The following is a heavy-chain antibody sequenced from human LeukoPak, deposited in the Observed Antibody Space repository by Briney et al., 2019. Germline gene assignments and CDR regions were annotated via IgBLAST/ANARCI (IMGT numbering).Heavy chain of an antibody. Sequence: GGSLRLSCAASGFTFSSYSMNWVRQAPGKGLEWISYISSSSDTKYYADSVKGRFTISRDNAEKSLCLQMNSLRAEDTAVYYCARDPIVTTIQRFDFWGQGTLVTVSS. V-gene: IGHV3-48*01. D-gene: IGHD5-12*01. CDR1: GFTFSSYS. J-gene: IGHJ4*02. CDR3: ARDPIVTTIQRFDF. CDR2: ISSSSDTK.